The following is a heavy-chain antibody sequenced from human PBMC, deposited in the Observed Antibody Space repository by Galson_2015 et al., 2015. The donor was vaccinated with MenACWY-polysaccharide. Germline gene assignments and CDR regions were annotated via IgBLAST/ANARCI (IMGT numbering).Heavy chain of an antibody. V-gene: IGHV3-23*01. Sequence: SLRLSCAASGFTFSSHAMNWVRQAPGKGLEWVSAISGSGASTYYADSVKGRFTISRDHSKSTLFLQMNSLGAEDTAIYYCAKGASSGFWDYFDYWGQGVLVTVSS. CDR1: GFTFSSHA. D-gene: IGHD3-22*01. CDR3: AKGASSGFWDYFDY. J-gene: IGHJ4*02. CDR2: ISGSGAST.